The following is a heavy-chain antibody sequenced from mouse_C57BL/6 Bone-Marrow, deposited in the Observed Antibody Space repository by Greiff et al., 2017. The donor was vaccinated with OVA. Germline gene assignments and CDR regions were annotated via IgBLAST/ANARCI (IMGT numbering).Heavy chain of an antibody. CDR3: ARHEAGTKYYYAMDY. CDR2: ISNLAYSI. Sequence: EVHLVESGGGLVQPGGSLKLSCAASGFTFSDYGMAWVRQAPRKGPEWVAFISNLAYSICYADTVTGRFTISRENAKNTLYLEMSSLRSEDTAMYYCARHEAGTKYYYAMDYWGQGTSVTVSS. V-gene: IGHV5-15*01. D-gene: IGHD4-1*01. CDR1: GFTFSDYG. J-gene: IGHJ4*01.